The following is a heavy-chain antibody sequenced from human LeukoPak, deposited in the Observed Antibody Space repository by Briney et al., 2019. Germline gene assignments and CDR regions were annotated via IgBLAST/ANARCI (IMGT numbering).Heavy chain of an antibody. D-gene: IGHD2-2*01. CDR3: ARNAVPAATSYYYYYYMDV. CDR2: ISAYNGNT. V-gene: IGHV1-18*01. Sequence: ASVKVSCKASGYTFTSYGISWVRQAPGQGLEWMGWISAYNGNTNYAQKLQGRVTMTTDTSTSTAYMELRSLRSDDTAVYYCARNAVPAATSYYYYYYMDVWGEGTTVTISS. CDR1: GYTFTSYG. J-gene: IGHJ6*03.